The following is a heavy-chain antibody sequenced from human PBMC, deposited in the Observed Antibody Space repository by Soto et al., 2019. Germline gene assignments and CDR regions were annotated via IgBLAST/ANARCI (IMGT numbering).Heavy chain of an antibody. V-gene: IGHV3-11*01. D-gene: IGHD6-6*01. J-gene: IGHJ6*03. CDR3: AREFRSSTLVFSAGYYMDV. CDR1: GFTFSDYY. CDR2: ISSSGSTI. Sequence: PGGSLRLSCAASGFTFSDYYMSWIRQAPGKGLEWVSYISSSGSTIYYADSVKGRFTISRDNAKNSLYLQMNSLRAEDTAVYYCAREFRSSTLVFSAGYYMDVWGKGTTVPVSS.